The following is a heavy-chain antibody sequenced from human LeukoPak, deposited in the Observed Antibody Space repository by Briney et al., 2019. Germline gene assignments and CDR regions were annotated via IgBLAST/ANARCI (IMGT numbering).Heavy chain of an antibody. J-gene: IGHJ4*02. V-gene: IGHV3-7*05. CDR2: IKQDGSEK. CDR1: GFTFSTYS. CDR3: AREASAFDY. Sequence: PGGSLILSCAASGFTFSTYSMDWVRQAPGKGLEWVANIKQDGSEKYYVDSVKGRFTISRDNAKNSLYLQMNSLRDEDTAVYYCAREASAFDYWGQGNPVTVSP.